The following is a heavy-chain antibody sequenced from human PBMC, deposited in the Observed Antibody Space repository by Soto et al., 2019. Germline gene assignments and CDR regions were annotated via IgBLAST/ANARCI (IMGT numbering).Heavy chain of an antibody. J-gene: IGHJ6*03. CDR2: IYYSGST. Sequence: SETLSLTCTVSGGSISSYYWSWIRQPPGKGLEWIGYIYYSGSTNYNPSLKSRVTISVDTSKNQFSLKLSSVTAADTAVYYCASQGTHYYYYYMDVWGKGTTVTVSS. V-gene: IGHV4-59*01. D-gene: IGHD1-1*01. CDR1: GGSISSYY. CDR3: ASQGTHYYYYYMDV.